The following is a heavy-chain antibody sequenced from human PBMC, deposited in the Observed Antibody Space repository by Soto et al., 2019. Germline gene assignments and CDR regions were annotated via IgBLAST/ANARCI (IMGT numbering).Heavy chain of an antibody. V-gene: IGHV3-7*05. CDR1: GFTFSSYW. J-gene: IGHJ5*02. D-gene: IGHD3-10*01. CDR3: ARDPSDYYALNWFDP. CDR2: IKQDGSEK. Sequence: GSLRLSCAASGFTFSSYWMSWVRQAPGKGLEWVANIKQDGSEKYYVDSVKGRFTISRDNAKNSLYLQMNSLRAEDTAVYYCARDPSDYYALNWFDPWGQGTLVTVSS.